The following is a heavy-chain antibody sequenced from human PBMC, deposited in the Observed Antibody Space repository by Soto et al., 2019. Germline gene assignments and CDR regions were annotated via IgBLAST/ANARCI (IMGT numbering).Heavy chain of an antibody. CDR3: ARDIPYDCSSTSCYTDWFDP. D-gene: IGHD2-2*02. J-gene: IGHJ5*02. V-gene: IGHV3-11*01. CDR2: ISSSGSTI. Sequence: PGGSLRLSCAASGFTFSDYYMSWIRQAPGKGLEWVSYISSSGSTIYYADSVKGRFTISRDNAKNSLYLQMNSLRAEDTAVYYCARDIPYDCSSTSCYTDWFDPWGQGTLVTVS. CDR1: GFTFSDYY.